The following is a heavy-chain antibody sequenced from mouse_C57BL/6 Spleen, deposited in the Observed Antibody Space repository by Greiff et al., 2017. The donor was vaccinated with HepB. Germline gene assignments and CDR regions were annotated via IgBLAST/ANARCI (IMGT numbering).Heavy chain of an antibody. J-gene: IGHJ4*01. CDR2: IWSDGST. V-gene: IGHV2-6-1*01. CDR1: GFSLTSYG. Sequence: VKLVESGPGLVAPSQSLSITCTVSGFSLTSYGVHWVRQPPGKGLEWLVVIWSDGSTTYNSALKSRLSISKDNSKSQVFLKMNSLQTDDTAMYYCARHGGIPYYYAMDYWGQGTSVTVSS. CDR3: ARHGGIPYYYAMDY.